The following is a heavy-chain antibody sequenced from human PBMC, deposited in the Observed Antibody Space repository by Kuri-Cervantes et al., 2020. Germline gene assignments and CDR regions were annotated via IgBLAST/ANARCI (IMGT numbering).Heavy chain of an antibody. CDR2: IWYDGSNK. J-gene: IGHJ3*02. Sequence: GSLRLSCAASGFTFSSYGMHWVRQAPGKGLEWVAVIWYDGSNKYYADSVKGRFTISRDNSKNTLYLQMNSLRAEDTAVYYCAREYFIRAEDAFDIWGQGTMVTVSS. D-gene: IGHD3-10*01. CDR1: GFTFSSYG. CDR3: AREYFIRAEDAFDI. V-gene: IGHV3-33*01.